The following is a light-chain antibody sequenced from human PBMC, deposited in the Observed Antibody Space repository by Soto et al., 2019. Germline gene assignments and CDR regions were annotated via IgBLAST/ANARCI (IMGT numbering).Light chain of an antibody. CDR2: DAS. J-gene: IGKJ4*01. V-gene: IGKV3-11*01. CDR1: QSVSSY. CDR3: NQGANGPCT. Sequence: EIVLTQSPATLSLSPGGRATLSCRASQSVSSYLAWYQQKPGQPPRLLIYDASNRATGIPARYSGSGSGTAFPITMRSLEAEVFDVYYGNQGANGPCTFGGGTKVEMK.